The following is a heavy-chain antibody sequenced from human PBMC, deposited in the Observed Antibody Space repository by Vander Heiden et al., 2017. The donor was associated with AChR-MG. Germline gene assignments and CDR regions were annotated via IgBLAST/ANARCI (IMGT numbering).Heavy chain of an antibody. J-gene: IGHJ6*02. V-gene: IGHV1-18*01. Sequence: QVQLVQSGAEVKKPGASVKVSCKASGYTFTSYGISWVRQAPGQGLECLGWISAYNGNTNYAQKLQGRATMTTDTSTSTAYMELRSLRSDDTAVYYCARGPMYYYDSSGYYYYYGMDVWGQGTTVTVSS. CDR2: ISAYNGNT. CDR3: ARGPMYYYDSSGYYYYYGMDV. D-gene: IGHD3-22*01. CDR1: GYTFTSYG.